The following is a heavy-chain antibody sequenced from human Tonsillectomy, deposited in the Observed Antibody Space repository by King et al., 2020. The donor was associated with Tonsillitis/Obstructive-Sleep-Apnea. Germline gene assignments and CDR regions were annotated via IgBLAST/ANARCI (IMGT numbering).Heavy chain of an antibody. D-gene: IGHD3-22*01. CDR2: IYYSGST. J-gene: IGHJ3*02. CDR3: ARRSHYYDSSGYYPTAFDI. CDR1: GASISSYY. Sequence: VQLQESGPGLVKPSETLSLTCTVSGASISSYYWSWIRQPPGKGLAWIGYIYYSGSTNYNPSLKSRVTISVDTSNNQFSLKLSSVTAADTAVYYCARRSHYYDSSGYYPTAFDIWGQGTMVTVSS. V-gene: IGHV4-59*08.